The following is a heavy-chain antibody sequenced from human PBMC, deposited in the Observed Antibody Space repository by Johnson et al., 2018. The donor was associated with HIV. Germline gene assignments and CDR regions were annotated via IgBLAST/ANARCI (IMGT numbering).Heavy chain of an antibody. J-gene: IGHJ3*02. D-gene: IGHD1-7*01. CDR1: GFTFSDYY. V-gene: IGHV3-11*04. CDR3: ARERNYGTHAAFDI. CDR2: ISSSGSTI. Sequence: VQLVESGGGVVQPGRSLRLSCAASGFTFSDYYMSWIRQAPGTGLEWVSYISSSGSTIYYADYVKGRFTISRDNAKNSLYLQMNSLRAEDTAVYYCARERNYGTHAAFDIWGQGTMVTVSS.